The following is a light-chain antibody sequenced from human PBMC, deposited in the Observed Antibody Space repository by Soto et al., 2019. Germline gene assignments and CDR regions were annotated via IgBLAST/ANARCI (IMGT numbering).Light chain of an antibody. CDR1: SSNIGSTT. J-gene: IGLJ2*01. Sequence: QSVLTQPPSASGTPGQRVTISCSGSSSNIGSTTVNWYQQLPGTAPKLLIYSNNQQPSGVSDRFSVSKSGTSASLAISGRQSEDEADYYCAAWDDSLNGVVFGGGTKVTVL. V-gene: IGLV1-44*01. CDR2: SNN. CDR3: AAWDDSLNGVV.